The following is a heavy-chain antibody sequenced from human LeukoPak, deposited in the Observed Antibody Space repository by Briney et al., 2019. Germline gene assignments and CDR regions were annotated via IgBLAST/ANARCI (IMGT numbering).Heavy chain of an antibody. D-gene: IGHD2-15*01. Sequence: SETLSLTCTVSGGSISSSSYYWGWIRQPPGKGLEWIGSIYYSGTTYYNPSLKSRVTISVDTSKNQFSLKLSSVTAADTAVYYCARHWLLLSYFDSWGQGTLVTVSS. CDR2: IYYSGTT. CDR1: GGSISSSSYY. V-gene: IGHV4-39*01. CDR3: ARHWLLLSYFDS. J-gene: IGHJ4*02.